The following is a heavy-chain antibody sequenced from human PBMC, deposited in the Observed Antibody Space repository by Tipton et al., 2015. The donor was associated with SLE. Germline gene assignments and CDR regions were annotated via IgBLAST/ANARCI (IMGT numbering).Heavy chain of an antibody. D-gene: IGHD2-2*01. V-gene: IGHV3-21*01. CDR3: ARHAT. Sequence: GSLRLSCTASGFTFSTYTMNWVRQAPGKGLEWVSSISTSSVYIYYADSVKGRFTISRDNAKNSLYLQMNSLRAEDTAVYYCARHATWGQGTLVTVSS. J-gene: IGHJ5*02. CDR1: GFTFSTYT. CDR2: ISTSSVYI.